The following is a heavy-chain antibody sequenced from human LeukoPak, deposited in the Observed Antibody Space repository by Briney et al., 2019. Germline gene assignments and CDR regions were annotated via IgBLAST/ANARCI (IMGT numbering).Heavy chain of an antibody. CDR3: AIDLGSYRPGYAFDI. CDR2: INPNSGGT. Sequence: GASVKVSCKASRYTFTGYYMHWVRQAPGQGLEWMGWINPNSGGTNYAQKFQGRVTMTRDTSISTAYMELSRLRSDDTAVYYCAIDLGSYRPGYAFDIWGQGTMVTVSS. D-gene: IGHD1-26*01. V-gene: IGHV1-2*02. J-gene: IGHJ3*02. CDR1: RYTFTGYY.